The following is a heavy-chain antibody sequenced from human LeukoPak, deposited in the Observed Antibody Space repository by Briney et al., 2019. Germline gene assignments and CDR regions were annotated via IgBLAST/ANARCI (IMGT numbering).Heavy chain of an antibody. CDR2: IYPGDSDT. CDR1: GYSFTSYW. J-gene: IGHJ4*02. D-gene: IGHD2-2*01. Sequence: GESLKISCKGSGYSFTSYWIGWVRQVPGKGLEWMGIIYPGDSDTRYSPSFQGQVTISADKSISTAYLQWSSLKAADTAMYYCASFYFRSASSPLFVYWAEGTLVPVPS. V-gene: IGHV5-51*01. CDR3: ASFYFRSASSPLFVY.